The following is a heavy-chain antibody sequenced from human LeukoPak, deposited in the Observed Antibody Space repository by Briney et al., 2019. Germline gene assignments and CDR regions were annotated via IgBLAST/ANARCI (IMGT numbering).Heavy chain of an antibody. CDR3: ARDFYHGHCAGLSCFLLDY. CDR2: ISAHYGHT. CDR1: GYSFTSYG. Sequence: ASVKVSCKASGYSFTSYGITWVRQAPGQGLEWMGWISAHYGHTNYAQKFQGRVTMTTDTSTSTAYMELRSLRSDDTAVYYCARDFYHGHCAGLSCFLLDYWGQGALVIVSP. V-gene: IGHV1-18*01. D-gene: IGHD2-8*02. J-gene: IGHJ4*02.